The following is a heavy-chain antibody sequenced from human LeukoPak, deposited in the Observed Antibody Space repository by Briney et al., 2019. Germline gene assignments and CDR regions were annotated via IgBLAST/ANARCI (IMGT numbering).Heavy chain of an antibody. CDR1: GYTFTSYG. CDR2: ISAYNGNT. CDR3: ARDPPEDYYYSSDYYLFDY. V-gene: IGHV1-18*01. Sequence: ASVKVSCKASGYTFTSYGISWVRQAPGQGLEWMGWISAYNGNTNYAQKLQGRVTVTTDTSTSTAYMELRSLRSDDTAVYYCARDPPEDYYYSSDYYLFDYWGQGTLVTVSS. J-gene: IGHJ4*02. D-gene: IGHD3-22*01.